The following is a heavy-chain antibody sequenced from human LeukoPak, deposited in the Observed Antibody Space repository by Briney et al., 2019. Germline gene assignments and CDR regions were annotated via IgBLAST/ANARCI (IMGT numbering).Heavy chain of an antibody. Sequence: GGSLRLSCAASGFTFSSYEMNWVRQAPGKGLEWVSYISSSGSTIYYADSVKGRFTISRDNAKNSLYLQMNSLRAEDPAVYYWARDGRQWLFSYFDYWAREPWSPSPQ. V-gene: IGHV3-48*03. J-gene: IGHJ4*02. CDR2: ISSSGSTI. CDR3: ARDGRQWLFSYFDY. D-gene: IGHD6-19*01. CDR1: GFTFSSYE.